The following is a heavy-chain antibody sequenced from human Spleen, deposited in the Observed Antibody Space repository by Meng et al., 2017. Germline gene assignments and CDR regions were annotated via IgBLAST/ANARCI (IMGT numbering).Heavy chain of an antibody. CDR3: ARGRVRGIAGDY. CDR1: GGTFNGYY. J-gene: IGHJ4*02. V-gene: IGHV4-34*01. Sequence: QGQRQQGGASMCEPSETLSFTVSGYGGTFNGYYWGRNGQSQGKGLKWIGETNNSGRTNYNPSLKSRVTISVDTSKNQFSLKLSSVTAADTAVYYCARGRVRGIAGDYWGQGTLVTVSS. CDR2: TNNSGRT. D-gene: IGHD6-13*01.